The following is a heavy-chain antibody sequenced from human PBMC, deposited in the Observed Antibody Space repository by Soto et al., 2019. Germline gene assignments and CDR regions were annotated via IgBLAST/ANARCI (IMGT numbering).Heavy chain of an antibody. CDR1: GGSISSYY. V-gene: IGHV4-59*01. CDR2: IYYSGST. J-gene: IGHJ4*02. CDR3: ARDHPGSSHFDY. Sequence: SETLSLTCTVSGGSISSYYWSWIRQPPGKGLEWIGYIYYSGSTNYNPSLKSRVTISVDTSKNQFSLKLSSVTAADTAVYYCARDHPGSSHFDYWGQGILVTVS. D-gene: IGHD3-10*01.